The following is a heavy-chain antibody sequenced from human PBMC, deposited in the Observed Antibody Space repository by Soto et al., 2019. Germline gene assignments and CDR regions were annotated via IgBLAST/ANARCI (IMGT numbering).Heavy chain of an antibody. V-gene: IGHV3-23*01. CDR1: GFTFSTYG. D-gene: IGHD6-19*01. J-gene: IGHJ4*02. CDR3: AKDRRQWLVMDY. CDR2: ISGSGATT. Sequence: GGSLRLSCAASGFTFSTYGMSWVRQAPGKGLEWISSISGSGATTSYADSVKGRFTISRDNSKSTGYLQMNSLKAEDTAVYYCAKDRRQWLVMDYWGQGTLVTVSS.